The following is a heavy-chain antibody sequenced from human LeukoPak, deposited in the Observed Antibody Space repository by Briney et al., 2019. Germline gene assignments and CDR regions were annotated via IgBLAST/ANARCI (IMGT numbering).Heavy chain of an antibody. V-gene: IGHV3-33*01. CDR1: GFTFSSHG. D-gene: IGHD2-21*01. Sequence: GRSLRLSSAASGFTFSSHGMHWVRQAPGKGLEWVAVIWFDGSQKYYADSVKDRFTISRDNSKNTLYLEMNSLRAGDTAVYYCARLKGDRYGKFDCWGQGTVVTVSS. CDR3: ARLKGDRYGKFDC. J-gene: IGHJ4*02. CDR2: IWFDGSQK.